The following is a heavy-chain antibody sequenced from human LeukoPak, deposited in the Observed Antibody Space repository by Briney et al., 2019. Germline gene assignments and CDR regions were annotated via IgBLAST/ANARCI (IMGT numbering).Heavy chain of an antibody. CDR2: IYTSGST. V-gene: IGHV4-4*07. J-gene: IGHJ3*02. CDR1: GGSISSYY. Sequence: SETLSLTCTVSGGSISSYYWSWIRQPAGKGLEWIGRIYTSGSTNYNPSLKSRVTMSVDTSKNQFSLKLSSVTAADTAVYYCARVYNIPFSSGVYAFDIWGQGTMVTVSS. D-gene: IGHD3-10*01. CDR3: ARVYNIPFSSGVYAFDI.